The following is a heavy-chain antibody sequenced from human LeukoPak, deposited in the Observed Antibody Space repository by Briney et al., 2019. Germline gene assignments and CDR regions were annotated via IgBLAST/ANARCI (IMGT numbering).Heavy chain of an antibody. V-gene: IGHV4-59*12. CDR3: ARDSLGVGYCSGGSCYRWFDP. CDR1: GGSISSYY. CDR2: IYYSGST. J-gene: IGHJ5*02. D-gene: IGHD2-15*01. Sequence: PSETLSLTCTVSGGSISSYYWSWIRQPPGKGLEWLGYIYYSGSTNYNPSLKSRVTISVDTSKNQFSLKLSSVTAADTAVYYCARDSLGVGYCSGGSCYRWFDPWGQGTLVTVSS.